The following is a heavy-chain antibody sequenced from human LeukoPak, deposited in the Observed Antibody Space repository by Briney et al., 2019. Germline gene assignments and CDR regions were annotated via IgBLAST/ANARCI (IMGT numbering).Heavy chain of an antibody. CDR1: GGSISSYY. D-gene: IGHD6-13*01. V-gene: IGHV4-59*08. J-gene: IGHJ5*02. Sequence: SETLSLTCTVSGGSISSYYWSWIRQPPGKGLEWIGYIHYSGSTSYNPSLKSRVTISVDTSKSQFSLKLTSVTAADTAVYYCARGYSSSWYFNWFDPWGQGTLVTVSS. CDR3: ARGYSSSWYFNWFDP. CDR2: IHYSGST.